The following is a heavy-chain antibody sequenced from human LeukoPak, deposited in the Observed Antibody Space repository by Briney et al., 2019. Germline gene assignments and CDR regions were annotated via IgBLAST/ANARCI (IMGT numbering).Heavy chain of an antibody. V-gene: IGHV3-23*01. CDR1: GFTFSSYA. CDR3: VKDVRGSSTAPFDAFDI. D-gene: IGHD5-18*01. Sequence: GGSLRLSCAASGFTFSSYAMSWVRQAPGKGLEWVSAISGSGGSTYYADSVKGRFTISRDNSKNTLYLQMNSLRAEDTAVYYCVKDVRGSSTAPFDAFDIWGQGTMVTVSS. CDR2: ISGSGGST. J-gene: IGHJ3*02.